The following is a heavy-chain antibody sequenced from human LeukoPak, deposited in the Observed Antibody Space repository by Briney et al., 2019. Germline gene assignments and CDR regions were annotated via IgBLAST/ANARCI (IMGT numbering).Heavy chain of an antibody. V-gene: IGHV4-38-2*02. CDR2: ICHSGAT. Sequence: SETLSLTCTVSGYSIGIGYYWGWIRQSPGKGLEWIGSICHSGATYYNPSLQSRVTMSVDTSKNQFSLNLSSVTAADTAVYYCARDEMEHHGSYYDFWGQGTLVSVSS. D-gene: IGHD1/OR15-1a*01. CDR3: ARDEMEHHGSYYDF. J-gene: IGHJ4*02. CDR1: GYSIGIGYY.